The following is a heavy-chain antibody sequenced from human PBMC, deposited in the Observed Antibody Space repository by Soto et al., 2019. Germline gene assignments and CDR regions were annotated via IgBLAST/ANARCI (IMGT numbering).Heavy chain of an antibody. CDR1: GFTFYTYD. J-gene: IGHJ6*02. Sequence: QVQLVESGGGVVQPGRSLRLSCAASGFTFYTYDMHWVRQAPGRGLEWVAVIWYDGSIKYYADSVKGRFIISRDNSKNTLYLQMNSLRAEDTAVYYCARIDCTGGSCRPYAYYDMDVWGQGTTVTVSS. CDR2: IWYDGSIK. CDR3: ARIDCTGGSCRPYAYYDMDV. V-gene: IGHV3-33*01. D-gene: IGHD2-15*01.